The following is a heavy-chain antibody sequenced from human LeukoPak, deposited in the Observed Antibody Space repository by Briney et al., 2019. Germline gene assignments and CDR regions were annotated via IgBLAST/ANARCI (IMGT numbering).Heavy chain of an antibody. J-gene: IGHJ4*02. V-gene: IGHV4-61*02. CDR1: GGSISSGSYY. CDR3: AKDYISIIKVATDD. CDR2: IYTSGST. D-gene: IGHD3-22*01. Sequence: PSETLSLTCTVSGGSISSGSYYWSWIRQPAGKGLEWIGRIYTSGSTNYNPSLKSRVTISVDTSKNQFSLKLSSVTAADTAIYYCAKDYISIIKVATDDWGQGTLVTVSS.